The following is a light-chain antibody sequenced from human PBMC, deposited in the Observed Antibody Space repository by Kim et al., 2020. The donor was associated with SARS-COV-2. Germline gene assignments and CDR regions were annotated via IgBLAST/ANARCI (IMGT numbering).Light chain of an antibody. CDR3: NSRYSNDNVV. Sequence: VALGQTVRITCQGDSLRSYYATWYHQKPGQAPILVIYGKNNRPSGIPDRFSGSSSGNTASLTITGTQAGDEADYYCNSRYSNDNVVFGGGTQLTVL. CDR1: SLRSYY. J-gene: IGLJ2*01. CDR2: GKN. V-gene: IGLV3-19*01.